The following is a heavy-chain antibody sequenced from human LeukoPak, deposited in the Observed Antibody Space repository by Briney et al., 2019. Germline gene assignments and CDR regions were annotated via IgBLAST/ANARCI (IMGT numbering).Heavy chain of an antibody. V-gene: IGHV1-69*13. D-gene: IGHD2-15*01. CDR3: ARGRRGDYCSGGSCYSGRFDP. CDR1: GGTFGSYA. J-gene: IGHJ5*02. Sequence: SVKVSCKASGGTFGSYAISWVRQAPGQGLEWMGGIIPIFGTANYAQKFQGRVTITADESTSTAYMELSSLRSEDTAVYYCARGRRGDYCSGGSCYSGRFDPWGQGTLVTVSS. CDR2: IIPIFGTA.